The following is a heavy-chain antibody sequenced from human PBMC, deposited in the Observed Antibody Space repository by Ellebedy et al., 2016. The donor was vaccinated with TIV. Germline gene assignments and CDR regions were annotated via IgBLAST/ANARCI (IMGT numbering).Heavy chain of an antibody. J-gene: IGHJ6*02. CDR2: ISAYNGNT. Sequence: AASVKVSCKASGYTFTSYGISWVRQAPGQGLEWMGWISAYNGNTNYAQKLQGRVTMTTDTSTSTAYMELRSLRSDDTAVYYCASSAARRRDYYGMDVWGQGTTVTVSS. CDR3: ASSAARRRDYYGMDV. V-gene: IGHV1-18*01. D-gene: IGHD6-6*01. CDR1: GYTFTSYG.